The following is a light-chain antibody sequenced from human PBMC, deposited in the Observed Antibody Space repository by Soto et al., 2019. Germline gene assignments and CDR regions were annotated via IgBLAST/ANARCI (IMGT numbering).Light chain of an antibody. CDR1: QSVSPW. V-gene: IGKV1-5*03. Sequence: DIQMTQSPSTLPASVGDRVTITCRASQSVSPWLAWYQQRPGKAPKLLIYKASTLERGVPSRFSGSGSGTEFTLTISSLQPDDFATYYCQQYSGLSTFGQGTKVEIK. CDR3: QQYSGLST. CDR2: KAS. J-gene: IGKJ1*01.